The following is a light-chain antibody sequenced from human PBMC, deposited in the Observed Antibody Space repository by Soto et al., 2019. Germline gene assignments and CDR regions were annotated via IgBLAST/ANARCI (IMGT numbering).Light chain of an antibody. J-gene: IGLJ2*01. V-gene: IGLV1-51*01. CDR2: DNN. CDR3: GTWDSSLSAGGV. CDR1: SSNIGNNY. Sequence: QSVLTQPPSVSAAPGQKVTISCSGSSSNIGNNYISWYQQLPETAPKLLIYDNNKRPSGIPDRFSGSKSGTSATLGITGLQTGDEADYYCGTWDSSLSAGGVFGGGTKLTVL.